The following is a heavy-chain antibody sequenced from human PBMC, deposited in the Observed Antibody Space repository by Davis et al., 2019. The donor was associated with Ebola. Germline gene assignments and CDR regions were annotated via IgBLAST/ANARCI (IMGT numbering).Heavy chain of an antibody. D-gene: IGHD6-19*01. V-gene: IGHV4-39*01. CDR2: IYYSGST. J-gene: IGHJ4*02. CDR1: GGSISSSSYY. Sequence: PSETLSLTCTVSGGSISSSSYYWGWIRQPPGKGLEWIGSIYYSGSTYYNPSLKSRVTISVDTSKNQFSLKLSSVTAADTAVYYCARRRSGWDWGQGTLVTVSS. CDR3: ARRRSGWD.